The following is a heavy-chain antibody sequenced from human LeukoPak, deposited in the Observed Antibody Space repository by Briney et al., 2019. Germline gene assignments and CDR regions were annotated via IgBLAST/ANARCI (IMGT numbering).Heavy chain of an antibody. CDR2: INHSGST. CDR3: ARGRRYGYSYGDNYYYYGMDV. D-gene: IGHD5-18*01. V-gene: IGHV4-34*01. J-gene: IGHJ6*02. Sequence: SETLSLTCAVYGVSFSGYYWSWIRQPPGKGLEWIGEINHSGSTNYNPSLKSRVTISVDTSKNLFSLELSSVTAADTAVYYCARGRRYGYSYGDNYYYYGMDVWGQGTTVTVSS. CDR1: GVSFSGYY.